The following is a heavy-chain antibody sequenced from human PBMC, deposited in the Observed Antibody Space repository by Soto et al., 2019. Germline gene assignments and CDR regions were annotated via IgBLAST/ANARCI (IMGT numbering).Heavy chain of an antibody. V-gene: IGHV1-18*04. CDR1: GYTFTSYG. CDR2: ISAYNGNT. D-gene: IGHD3-10*01. J-gene: IGHJ6*02. Sequence: ASVKVSCQASGYTFTSYGISWVRQAPGQGLEWMGWISAYNGNTNYAQKLQGRVTMTTDTSTSTAYMELRSLRSDDTAVYYCARVLWFGLQYYYGMDVWGQGTTVTVSS. CDR3: ARVLWFGLQYYYGMDV.